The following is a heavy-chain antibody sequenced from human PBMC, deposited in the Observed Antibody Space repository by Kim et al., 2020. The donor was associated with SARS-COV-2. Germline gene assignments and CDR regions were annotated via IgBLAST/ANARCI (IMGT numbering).Heavy chain of an antibody. CDR3: ARTRSYYYDSSGYQI. CDR1: GGSISSGGYY. D-gene: IGHD3-22*01. V-gene: IGHV4-31*03. CDR2: IYYSGST. J-gene: IGHJ3*02. Sequence: SETLSLTCTVSGGSISSGGYYWSWIRQHPGKGLEWIGYIYYSGSTYYNPSLKSRVTISVDTSKNQLSLKLSSVTAADTAVYYCARTRSYYYDSSGYQIWGQGTMVTVSS.